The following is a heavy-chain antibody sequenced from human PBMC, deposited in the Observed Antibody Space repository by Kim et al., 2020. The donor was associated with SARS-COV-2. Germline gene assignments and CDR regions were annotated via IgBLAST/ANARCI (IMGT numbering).Heavy chain of an antibody. J-gene: IGHJ4*02. Sequence: QNPSLTSRITASVDTSRNQIALQLSFVTGEDTAVYYCARHGGGSKWYFDSWGQGTLVTVSS. D-gene: IGHD6-13*01. CDR3: ARHGGGSKWYFDS. V-gene: IGHV4-39*01.